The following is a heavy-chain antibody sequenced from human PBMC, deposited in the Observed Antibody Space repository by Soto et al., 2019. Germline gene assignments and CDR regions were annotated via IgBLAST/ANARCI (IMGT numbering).Heavy chain of an antibody. CDR2: IIPIFGTA. J-gene: IGHJ4*02. Sequence: QVQLVQSGAEVKKPGSSVKVSCKASGGTFSSYAISWVRQAPGQGLEWMGGIIPIFGTANYAQKFQGRVTITADESTSTAYMELSSLRSEDTDVYYCARDKSAGTGALFDYWGQGTLVTVSS. V-gene: IGHV1-69*01. CDR1: GGTFSSYA. CDR3: ARDKSAGTGALFDY. D-gene: IGHD6-13*01.